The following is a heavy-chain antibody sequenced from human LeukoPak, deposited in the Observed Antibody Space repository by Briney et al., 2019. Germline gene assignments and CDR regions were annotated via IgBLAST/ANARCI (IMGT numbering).Heavy chain of an antibody. D-gene: IGHD2-2*01. CDR1: GGSISSYY. V-gene: IGHV4-4*07. J-gene: IGHJ5*02. CDR3: ARDGHLGYCSSTSCSNWFDP. CDR2: IYTSGST. Sequence: SETLSLTCTVSGGSISSYYWSWIRQPAGKGLEGIGRIYTSGSTNYNPSLKSRVTMSVDTSKNQFSLKLSSVTAADTAVYYCARDGHLGYCSSTSCSNWFDPWGQGTLVTVSS.